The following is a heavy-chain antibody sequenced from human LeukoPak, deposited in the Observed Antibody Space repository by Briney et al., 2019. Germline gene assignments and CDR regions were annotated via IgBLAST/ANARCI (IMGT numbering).Heavy chain of an antibody. CDR3: AMGLGYCSGGSCYYNWFDP. V-gene: IGHV1-69*13. CDR1: GGTFISYA. J-gene: IGHJ5*02. CDR2: IIPIFGTA. Sequence: SVKVSCKASGGTFISYAISWVRQAPGQGLEWMGGIIPIFGTANYAQKFQGRVTITADESTSTAYMELSSLRSEDTAVYYCAMGLGYCSGGSCYYNWFDPLGPGNPGHRLL. D-gene: IGHD2-15*01.